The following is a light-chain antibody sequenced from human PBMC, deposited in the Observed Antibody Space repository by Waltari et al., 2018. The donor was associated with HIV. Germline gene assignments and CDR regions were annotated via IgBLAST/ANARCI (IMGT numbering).Light chain of an antibody. CDR2: WAS. Sequence: DIVMTQSPDSLPVSLGERATIRCKSSRSVLYSGTNRNYLAWYQQKSGQPPKVLIYWASTRESGVPDRFSGSGSGTDFTLTISSLQAEDVAVYYCQQYFTTPPTFGQGTKVEIK. CDR1: RSVLYSGTNRNY. V-gene: IGKV4-1*01. J-gene: IGKJ1*01. CDR3: QQYFTTPPT.